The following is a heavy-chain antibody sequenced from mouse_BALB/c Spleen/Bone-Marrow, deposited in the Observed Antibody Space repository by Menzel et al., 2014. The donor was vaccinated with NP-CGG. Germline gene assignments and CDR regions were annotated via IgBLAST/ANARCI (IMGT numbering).Heavy chain of an antibody. CDR1: GYTFTSYY. CDR3: TRSRRAMDH. V-gene: IGHV1S81*02. J-gene: IGHJ4*01. CDR2: INPSNGGT. D-gene: IGHD2-12*01. Sequence: QVQLQQSGAELVKPGASVKLSCKASGYTFTSYYMCWVKQRPGQGLEWIGEINPSNGGTNFNEKFKSKATLTVDKSSSTAYMSLSSLTSEDYEVYYCTRSRRAMDHWGQGTSVTVSS.